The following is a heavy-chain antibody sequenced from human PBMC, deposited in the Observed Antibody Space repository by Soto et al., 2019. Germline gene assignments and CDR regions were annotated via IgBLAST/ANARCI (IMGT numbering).Heavy chain of an antibody. Sequence: GASVKVSCKASGYIFNKYGFNWVRQAPGQGLEWMGRISAFNGYTNFAQKFQGRATLTTDTSTNTAYMELSSLRSDDTAIYYCARGRGVVIPAGTPDAFDVWGQGTMVTVSS. CDR3: ARGRGVVIPAGTPDAFDV. D-gene: IGHD2-21*01. CDR1: GYIFNKYG. CDR2: ISAFNGYT. V-gene: IGHV1-18*01. J-gene: IGHJ3*01.